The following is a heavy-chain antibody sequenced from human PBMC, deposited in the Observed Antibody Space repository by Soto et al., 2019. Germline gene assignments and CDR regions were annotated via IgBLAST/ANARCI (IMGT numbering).Heavy chain of an antibody. CDR2: IIPIFGTA. D-gene: IGHD6-6*01. J-gene: IGHJ6*02. Sequence: VASVKVSCKASGGTFSSYAISWVGQAAGQGREWMGGIIPIFGTANYAQKFQGRVTITADESTSTAYMELSSLRSEDTAVYYCARDETGIAARTSYYYSYGMDVWGQGTTVTVSS. V-gene: IGHV1-69*13. CDR3: ARDETGIAARTSYYYSYGMDV. CDR1: GGTFSSYA.